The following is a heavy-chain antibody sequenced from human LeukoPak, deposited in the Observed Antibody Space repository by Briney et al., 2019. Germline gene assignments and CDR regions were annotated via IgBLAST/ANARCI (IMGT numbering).Heavy chain of an antibody. D-gene: IGHD3-10*01. V-gene: IGHV1-18*01. CDR2: ISAYNGNT. CDR3: AREVVSLYYYGSGSYPYYGMDV. CDR1: GYTFTSYG. J-gene: IGHJ6*02. Sequence: ASVKVSCKASGYTFTSYGISWVRQAPGQGLEWMGWISAYNGNTNYAQKLQGRVTMTTDTSTSTAYMELRSLRSDDTAVYYCAREVVSLYYYGSGSYPYYGMDVWGQGTTVTVPS.